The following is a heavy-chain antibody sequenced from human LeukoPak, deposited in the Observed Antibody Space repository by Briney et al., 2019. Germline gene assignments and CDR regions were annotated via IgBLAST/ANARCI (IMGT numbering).Heavy chain of an antibody. V-gene: IGHV4-39*01. Sequence: IYYSGSTYYNPSLKSRVTISVDTSKNQFSLKLSSVTAADTAVYYCARHRTYSSGWYVLGYWGQGTLVTVSS. D-gene: IGHD6-19*01. CDR3: ARHRTYSSGWYVLGY. CDR2: IYYSGST. J-gene: IGHJ4*02.